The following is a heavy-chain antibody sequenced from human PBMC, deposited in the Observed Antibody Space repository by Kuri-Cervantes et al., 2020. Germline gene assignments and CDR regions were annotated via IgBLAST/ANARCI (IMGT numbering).Heavy chain of an antibody. J-gene: IGHJ4*02. V-gene: IGHV4-4*07. CDR2: IYTSGST. CDR3: ARDVGGEDYFDY. Sequence: GSLRLSCTVSGGSISSYYWSWIRQPAGKGLEWIGRIYTSGSTNYNPSLKSRVTISVDTSKNQFSLKLSSVTAADTAVYYCARDVGGEDYFDYWGQGTLVTVSS. CDR1: GGSISSYY. D-gene: IGHD3-16*01.